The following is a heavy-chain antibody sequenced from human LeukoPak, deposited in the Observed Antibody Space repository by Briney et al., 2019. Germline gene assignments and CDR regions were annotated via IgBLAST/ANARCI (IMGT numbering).Heavy chain of an antibody. CDR3: ARTGDYDFWSAYHFYYYYYMDV. J-gene: IGHJ6*03. CDR1: GFTFSSYW. D-gene: IGHD3-3*01. Sequence: PGGSLRLSCAASGFTFSSYWMHWVRQAPGKGLAWVSRINSDGSSTSYADSVKGRFTISRDNAKNTLYLQMNSLRAEDTAVYYCARTGDYDFWSAYHFYYYYYMDVWGKGTTVTVSS. CDR2: INSDGSST. V-gene: IGHV3-74*01.